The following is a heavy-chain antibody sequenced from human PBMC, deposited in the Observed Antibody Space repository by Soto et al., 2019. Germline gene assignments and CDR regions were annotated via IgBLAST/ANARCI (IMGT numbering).Heavy chain of an antibody. CDR2: IWYDGSNT. D-gene: IGHD6-19*01. J-gene: IGHJ6*02. Sequence: QLQLVESGGGVVQPGRSLRLSCAASGFTFSRYYMYWVRQAPGKGLEWLAVIWYDGSNTYYADSVKGRFTISRDNSKNTFYLQMNSLRVEDTAVYYCARDKIAVAGVISRIHQSYYYYAMDFWGQGTTVIVSS. CDR1: GFTFSRYY. V-gene: IGHV3-33*01. CDR3: ARDKIAVAGVISRIHQSYYYYAMDF.